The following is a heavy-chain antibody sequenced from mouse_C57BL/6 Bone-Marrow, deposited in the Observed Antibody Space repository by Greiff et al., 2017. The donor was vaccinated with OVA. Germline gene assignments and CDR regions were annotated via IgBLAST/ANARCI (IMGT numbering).Heavy chain of an antibody. V-gene: IGHV1-76*01. D-gene: IGHD1-1*01. J-gene: IGHJ2*01. CDR2: IYPGSGNT. CDR1: GYTFTDYY. CDR3: ARYGYYGSSCNYFDY. Sequence: VQLVESGAELVRPGASVKLSCKASGYTFTDYYINWVKQRPGQGLEWIARIYPGSGNTYYNEKFKGKATLTAEKSSSTAYMQLSSLTSEDSAVYFCARYGYYGSSCNYFDYWGQGTTPTVSS.